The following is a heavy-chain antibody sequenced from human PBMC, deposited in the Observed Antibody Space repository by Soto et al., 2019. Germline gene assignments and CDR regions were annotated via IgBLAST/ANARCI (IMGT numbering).Heavy chain of an antibody. D-gene: IGHD2-15*01. CDR2: IYYSGST. V-gene: IGHV4-59*01. J-gene: IGHJ6*02. CDR1: GGSISSYY. Sequence: SETLSLTCTVSGGSISSYYWSWIRQPPGKGLEWIGYIYYSGSTNYNPSLKSRVTISVDTSKNQFSLKLSSVTAADTAVYYCARDHKYCSGGSCYALYGMDVWGQGTTVTVSS. CDR3: ARDHKYCSGGSCYALYGMDV.